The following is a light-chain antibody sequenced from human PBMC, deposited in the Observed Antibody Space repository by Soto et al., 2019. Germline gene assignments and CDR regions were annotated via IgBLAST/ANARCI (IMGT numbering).Light chain of an antibody. Sequence: DIQMTQSTSTLSASIGDRVTITCRASQTISSWLAWYQQKPGKAPKLLIYKASNLESGVPSRFSGSGSGTEFTLTISSLQPDDFGTYYCQQYNIYSRTFGQGTKVEIK. CDR1: QTISSW. V-gene: IGKV1-5*03. CDR3: QQYNIYSRT. CDR2: KAS. J-gene: IGKJ1*01.